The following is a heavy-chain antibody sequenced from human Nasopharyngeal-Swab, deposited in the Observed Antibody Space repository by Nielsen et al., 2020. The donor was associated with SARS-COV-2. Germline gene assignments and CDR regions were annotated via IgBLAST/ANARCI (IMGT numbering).Heavy chain of an antibody. CDR3: ARGFPGAAAGTDY. Sequence: QDRGRGLERIGDINHSGRINYTPSLKSRVTISVDTSKNQFSLKLSSVTAADTAVYYCARGFPGAAAGTDYWGQGTLVTVSS. V-gene: IGHV4-34*01. D-gene: IGHD6-13*01. J-gene: IGHJ4*02. CDR2: INHSGRI.